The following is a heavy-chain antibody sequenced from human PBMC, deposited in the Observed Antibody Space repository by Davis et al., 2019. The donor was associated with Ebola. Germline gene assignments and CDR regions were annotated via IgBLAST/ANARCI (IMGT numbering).Heavy chain of an antibody. D-gene: IGHD4-17*01. CDR1: GGSINSGGYF. J-gene: IGHJ4*02. Sequence: MPSETLSLTCTVSGGSINSGGYFWSCIRQHPGKGLEWIGYIYYSGSTYYNPSLKSRVTISVATSKNQFSLKLSSVTAADTAVYYCARGDYGDYSFDYWGQGTLVTVSS. V-gene: IGHV4-31*03. CDR2: IYYSGST. CDR3: ARGDYGDYSFDY.